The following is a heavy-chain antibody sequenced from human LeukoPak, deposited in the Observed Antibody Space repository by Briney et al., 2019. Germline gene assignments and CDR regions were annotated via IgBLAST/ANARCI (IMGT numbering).Heavy chain of an antibody. CDR1: GYTFTSYD. CDR3: ARAEKLTNDAFDI. J-gene: IGHJ3*02. D-gene: IGHD6-6*01. V-gene: IGHV1-2*02. Sequence: GASVKVSCKASGYTFTSYDINWVRQATGQGLEWMGWINPNSGGTNYAQKFQGRVTMTRDTSISTAYMELSRLRSDDTAVYYCARAEKLTNDAFDIWGQGTMVTVSS. CDR2: INPNSGGT.